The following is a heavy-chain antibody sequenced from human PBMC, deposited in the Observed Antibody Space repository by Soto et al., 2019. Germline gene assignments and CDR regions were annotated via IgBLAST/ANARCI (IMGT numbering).Heavy chain of an antibody. CDR2: IKSKTDGGTT. Sequence: EVQLVESGGGLVKPGGSLRLSCAASGFTFSNAWMNWVRQAPGKGLEWVGRIKSKTDGGTTDYAAPVKGRFTISRDDSKNTLYLQMNSLKTEDTAVYYCTTVSGYCSSTSCYWHYYYYGMDVWGQGTTVTVSS. V-gene: IGHV3-15*07. D-gene: IGHD2-2*01. J-gene: IGHJ6*02. CDR3: TTVSGYCSSTSCYWHYYYYGMDV. CDR1: GFTFSNAW.